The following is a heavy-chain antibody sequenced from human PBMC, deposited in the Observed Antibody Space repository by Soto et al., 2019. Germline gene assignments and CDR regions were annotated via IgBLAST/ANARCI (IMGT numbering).Heavy chain of an antibody. V-gene: IGHV2-5*01. Sequence: QITLKESGPTLVKPTQTLTLTCTFSGFSLSTSGVGVGWIRQPPGKALEWLALIYWYDDKRYSPSLKSRLTITKDTSKNQVFLKTTNMEPEDTATYSCAHDNMDSLLWGQGTLVTVSS. J-gene: IGHJ4*02. D-gene: IGHD3-9*01. CDR3: AHDNMDSLL. CDR1: GFSLSTSGVG. CDR2: IYWYDDK.